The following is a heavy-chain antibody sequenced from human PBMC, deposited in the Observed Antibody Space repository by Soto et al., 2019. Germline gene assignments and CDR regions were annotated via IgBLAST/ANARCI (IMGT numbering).Heavy chain of an antibody. D-gene: IGHD3-9*01. CDR3: AALGTVYRAVDH. J-gene: IGHJ4*02. CDR1: DGSINSFY. V-gene: IGHV4-59*01. Sequence: SETLSLTCTVSDGSINSFYWTWIRQPPGKRLEWIGCIYYTGSTNYNPSLNSRVTISLDTSKNQVSLNLTSVTAADTAVYYCAALGTVYRAVDHWGQGTLVTVSS. CDR2: IYYTGST.